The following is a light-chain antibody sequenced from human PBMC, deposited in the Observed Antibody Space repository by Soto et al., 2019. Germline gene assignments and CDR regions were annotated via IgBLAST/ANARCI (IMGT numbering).Light chain of an antibody. J-gene: IGLJ1*01. CDR3: SSYTSSSTPLV. Sequence: QSALTQPASVSGSPGQSITISCTGTSSDVGGYNYVSWYQQHPGKAPKLMIYDVSNRPSGVSNRFSGSKSGNTASLTIFGLQAEDEADYYCSSYTSSSTPLVFGTGTKVTVL. V-gene: IGLV2-14*01. CDR1: SSDVGGYNY. CDR2: DVS.